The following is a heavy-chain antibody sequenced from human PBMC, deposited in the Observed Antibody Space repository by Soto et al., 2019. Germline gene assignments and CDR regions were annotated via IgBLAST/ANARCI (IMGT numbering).Heavy chain of an antibody. V-gene: IGHV1-69*01. CDR2: IIPRFGTT. J-gene: IGHJ4*02. CDR3: ARGRGLYNSGRSQLDY. CDR1: GDTFSRYT. D-gene: IGHD1-1*01. Sequence: QVQLVQSGAEVKKPGSSVRVSCKASGDTFSRYTVNWVRQAPRQGLEWIGGIIPRFGTTNYAPTLQGRVTITADESTNTVYMELSSLRSEDTALYFCARGRGLYNSGRSQLDYWGQGTLLTVSS.